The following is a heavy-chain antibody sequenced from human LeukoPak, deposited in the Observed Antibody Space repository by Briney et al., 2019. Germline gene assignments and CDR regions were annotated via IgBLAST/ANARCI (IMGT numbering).Heavy chain of an antibody. J-gene: IGHJ4*02. CDR3: ARPSCSDHTCYSYLDC. D-gene: IGHD2-15*01. CDR2: ISYDGSSK. CDR1: GFTFSTHA. V-gene: IGHV3-30*04. Sequence: PGGSLRLSCAASGFTFSTHAIHWVRQAPGKGLEWVAVISYDGSSKFYADSVKGRFTISRDNSKNTLYLQMNSLRAEDTAVYYCARPSCSDHTCYSYLDCWGQGTLVTVSS.